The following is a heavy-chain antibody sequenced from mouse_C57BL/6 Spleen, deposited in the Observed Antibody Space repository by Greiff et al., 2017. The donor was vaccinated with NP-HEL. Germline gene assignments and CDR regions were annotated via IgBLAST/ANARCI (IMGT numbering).Heavy chain of an antibody. CDR1: GYAFSSSW. CDR3: AARTGTGFAY. V-gene: IGHV1-82*01. J-gene: IGHJ3*01. Sequence: QVQLQQSGPELVKPGASVKISCKASGYAFSSSWMNWVKQRPGKGLEWIGRIYPGDGDTNYNGKFKGKATLTADKSSSTAYMQLSSLTSEDSAVYFCAARTGTGFAYWGQGTLVTVSA. CDR2: IYPGDGDT. D-gene: IGHD4-1*01.